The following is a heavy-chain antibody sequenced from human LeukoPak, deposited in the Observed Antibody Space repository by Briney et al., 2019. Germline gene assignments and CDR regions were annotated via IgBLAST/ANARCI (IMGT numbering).Heavy chain of an antibody. CDR2: ISRSGDNT. CDR3: AIPLGYCSSGSCLNV. J-gene: IGHJ6*02. V-gene: IGHV3-23*01. CDR1: EFTFSDYA. Sequence: PGGSLRLSCAVSEFTFSDYAMTWVRQGPGRGLEWVSTISRSGDNTYYADSVKGRFTISRDNSKNTLYLQMSSLRAEDTAVYHCAIPLGYCSSGSCLNVWGQGTTVTVSS. D-gene: IGHD2-15*01.